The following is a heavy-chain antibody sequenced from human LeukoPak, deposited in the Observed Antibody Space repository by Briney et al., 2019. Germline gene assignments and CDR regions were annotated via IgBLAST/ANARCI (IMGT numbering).Heavy chain of an antibody. Sequence: SETLSLTCAVYGGSLSGYYWSWIRQPPGKGLEWIGEINHSGSTNYNPSLKSRVTISVDTSKNQFSLKLSSVTAADTAVYYCARRKRYFDWLLFDAFDIWGQGTMVTVSS. V-gene: IGHV4-34*01. CDR2: INHSGST. J-gene: IGHJ3*02. CDR3: ARRKRYFDWLLFDAFDI. D-gene: IGHD3-9*01. CDR1: GGSLSGYY.